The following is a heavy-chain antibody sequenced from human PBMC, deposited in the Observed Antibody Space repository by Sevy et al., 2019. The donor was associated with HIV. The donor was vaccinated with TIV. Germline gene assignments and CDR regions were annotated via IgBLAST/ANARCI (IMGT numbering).Heavy chain of an antibody. J-gene: IGHJ6*02. D-gene: IGHD1-7*01. Sequence: GGSLRLSCAASGFTFSSFQMQWVRQAPGKGLEWISYISSTGITIYYADSVKGRFTVSRDNAKNSLYLQLSSLRAEDTAVYYCAKSGGNYDNGMDVWGQGTAVTVSS. CDR3: AKSGGNYDNGMDV. CDR2: ISSTGITI. V-gene: IGHV3-48*03. CDR1: GFTFSSFQ.